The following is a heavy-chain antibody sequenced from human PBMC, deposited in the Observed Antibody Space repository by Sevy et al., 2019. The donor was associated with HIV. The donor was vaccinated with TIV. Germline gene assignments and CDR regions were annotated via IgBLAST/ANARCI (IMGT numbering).Heavy chain of an antibody. CDR1: GFTFSSYA. V-gene: IGHV3-64D*06. Sequence: GGSLRLSCSASGFTFSSYAMHWVRQAPGKGLEYVSAISSNGGSTYYADSVKGRFTISRDNSKNTLYLQMSSLRAEDTAVYYCVKQNPKIQSALDYWGQGTLVTVSS. J-gene: IGHJ4*02. CDR3: VKQNPKIQSALDY. CDR2: ISSNGGST. D-gene: IGHD5-18*01.